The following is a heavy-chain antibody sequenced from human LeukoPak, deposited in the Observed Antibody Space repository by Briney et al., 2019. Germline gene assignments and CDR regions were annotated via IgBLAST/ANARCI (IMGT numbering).Heavy chain of an antibody. CDR1: GYTFTSYG. CDR3: ARLYCGGDCYSGMGDYYYYYGMDV. CDR2: ISAYNGNT. J-gene: IGHJ6*02. V-gene: IGHV1-18*01. D-gene: IGHD2-21*02. Sequence: ASVKVSCKASGYTFTSYGISWVRQAPGQGLEWMGWISAYNGNTNYAQELQGRVTMTTDTSTSTAYMELRSLRSDDTAVYYCARLYCGGDCYSGMGDYYYYYGMDVWGQGTTVTVSS.